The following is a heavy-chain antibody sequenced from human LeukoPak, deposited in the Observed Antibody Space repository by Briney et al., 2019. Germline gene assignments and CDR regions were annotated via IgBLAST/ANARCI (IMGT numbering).Heavy chain of an antibody. D-gene: IGHD5/OR15-5a*01. CDR1: RFTFSDYI. J-gene: IGHJ4*02. CDR3: ARSLTGGFSIYAPVAY. V-gene: IGHV3-30*04. CDR2: ISYDEINK. Sequence: PGRSLRLSCAAPRFTFSDYIMHWVRQAPGKGLEWVALISYDEINKYYADSVKGRFTISRDNSKNTLYLQMHSLRPEDTAVYYCARSLTGGFSIYAPVAYWGQGVLVTVSS.